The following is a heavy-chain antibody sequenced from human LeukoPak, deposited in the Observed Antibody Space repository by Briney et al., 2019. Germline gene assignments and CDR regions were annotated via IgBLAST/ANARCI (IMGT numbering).Heavy chain of an antibody. CDR2: IIPIFGTA. Sequence: ASVKVSCKASGGTFSNYAISWVRQAPGQGLEWMGGIIPIFGTANYAQKFQGRVTITADKSTSTAYMELSSLRSEDTAVYYCARSAPWLELTYFDYWGQGTLVTVSS. D-gene: IGHD1-7*01. CDR1: GGTFSNYA. V-gene: IGHV1-69*06. CDR3: ARSAPWLELTYFDY. J-gene: IGHJ4*02.